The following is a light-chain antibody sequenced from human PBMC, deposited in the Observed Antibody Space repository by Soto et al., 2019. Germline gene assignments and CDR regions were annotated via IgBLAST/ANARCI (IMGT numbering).Light chain of an antibody. Sequence: DIVMTQSPDSLAVSLGERATINCKSSQSLLYKSNNNEHLAWYQQRPGQPPRLLIYWASTRESGVPDRFSGRGSETDFTLTISSLQAEDVAVYYCQQYYTTPLTFGGGTKVEIK. J-gene: IGKJ4*01. CDR2: WAS. V-gene: IGKV4-1*01. CDR3: QQYYTTPLT. CDR1: QSLLYKSNNNEH.